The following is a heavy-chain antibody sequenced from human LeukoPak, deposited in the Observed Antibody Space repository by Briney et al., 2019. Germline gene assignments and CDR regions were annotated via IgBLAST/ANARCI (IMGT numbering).Heavy chain of an antibody. CDR3: AKGNPPYSSSWYFDY. V-gene: IGHV3-30*18. J-gene: IGHJ4*02. CDR2: ISYDGSNK. Sequence: GGSLRLSCAASGLTFSNACMSWVRKAPGKGLEWVAVISYDGSNKYYADSVKGRFTISRDNSKNTLYLQMNSLRAEDTAVYYCAKGNPPYSSSWYFDYWGQGTLVTVSS. CDR1: GLTFSNAC. D-gene: IGHD6-13*01.